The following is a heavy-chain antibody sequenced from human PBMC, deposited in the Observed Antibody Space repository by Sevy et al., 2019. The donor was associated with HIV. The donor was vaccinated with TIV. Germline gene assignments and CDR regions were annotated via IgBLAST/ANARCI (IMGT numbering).Heavy chain of an antibody. Sequence: GGSLRLSCAASGFTFSSYEMNWVRLAPGKGLEWVSYISSSGSTIYYADSVKGRFTISRENAKNSLYLQMNSLRAEDTAVYYCARIYGSGPYYYYYGMDVWGQGTTVTVSS. D-gene: IGHD3-10*01. J-gene: IGHJ6*02. CDR3: ARIYGSGPYYYYYGMDV. V-gene: IGHV3-48*03. CDR2: ISSSGSTI. CDR1: GFTFSSYE.